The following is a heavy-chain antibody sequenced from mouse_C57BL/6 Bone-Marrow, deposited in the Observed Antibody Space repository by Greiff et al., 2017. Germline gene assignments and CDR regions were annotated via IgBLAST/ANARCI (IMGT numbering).Heavy chain of an antibody. J-gene: IGHJ4*01. Sequence: QVQLQQSGAELVRPGTSVKMSCKASGYTFTNYWIGWAKQRPGHGLEWIGDLYPGGGYTNYNEKFKGKATLTADKSSSTAYMQFSSLTSEDSAIYYCAREGPVYAMDYWGQGTSVTVSS. CDR3: AREGPVYAMDY. CDR2: LYPGGGYT. CDR1: GYTFTNYW. V-gene: IGHV1-63*01.